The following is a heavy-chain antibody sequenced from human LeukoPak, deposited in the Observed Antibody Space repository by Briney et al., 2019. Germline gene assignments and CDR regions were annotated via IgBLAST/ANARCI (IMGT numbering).Heavy chain of an antibody. CDR2: ISFDGNLR. Sequence: PGGSLRLSCAASGFTFSNYGMHWVRQAPGKGLEWVAVISFDGNLRYYTDSVKGRFTISRDNSKNTLYLQMKSLRAEDTAVYYCARTDETAPAEDFQHWGQGTLVTVSS. CDR3: ARTDETAPAEDFQH. J-gene: IGHJ1*01. D-gene: IGHD2-21*02. V-gene: IGHV3-33*08. CDR1: GFTFSNYG.